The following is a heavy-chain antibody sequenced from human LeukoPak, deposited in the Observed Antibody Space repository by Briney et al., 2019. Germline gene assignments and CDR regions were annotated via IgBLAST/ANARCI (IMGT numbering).Heavy chain of an antibody. V-gene: IGHV1-69*04. Sequence: SVKVSCKASGGTFSSYAISWVRQAPGQGLEWMGRIIPILGIANYAQKFQGRVTITADKSTSTAYMELSSLRSEDTAVYYCARSIAAAGTYGTSDYWGQGTLVTVSS. CDR3: ARSIAAAGTYGTSDY. CDR1: GGTFSSYA. CDR2: IIPILGIA. D-gene: IGHD6-13*01. J-gene: IGHJ4*02.